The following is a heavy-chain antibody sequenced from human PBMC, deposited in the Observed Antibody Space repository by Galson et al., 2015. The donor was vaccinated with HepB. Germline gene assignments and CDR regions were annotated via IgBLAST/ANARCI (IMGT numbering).Heavy chain of an antibody. V-gene: IGHV1-18*04. CDR1: GYTFTSYG. J-gene: IGHJ6*02. CDR2: ISAYNGNT. Sequence: SVKVSCKASGYTFTSYGISWVRQAPGQGLEWMGWISAYNGNTNYAQKLQGRVTMTTDTSTSTAYMELRSLRSDDTAVYYCARVSTVGSRSYYYYYGMDVWGQGTTVTVSS. CDR3: ARVSTVGSRSYYYYYGMDV. D-gene: IGHD4-11*01.